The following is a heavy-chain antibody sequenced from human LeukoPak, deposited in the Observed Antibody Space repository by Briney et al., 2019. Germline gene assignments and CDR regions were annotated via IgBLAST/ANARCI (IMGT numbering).Heavy chain of an antibody. J-gene: IGHJ4*02. CDR1: GFMFSRHW. D-gene: IGHD6-6*01. CDR2: IKQDGSEK. Sequence: GGSLRLSCAASGFMFSRHWMSWVRLAPGKGLEWVANIKQDGSEKYYVDSVKGRFTISRDNAKNSLYLQMNSLRVEDTAVYYCARVPSTATRPTWWDYWGQGTLVTVSS. CDR3: ARVPSTATRPTWWDY. V-gene: IGHV3-7*01.